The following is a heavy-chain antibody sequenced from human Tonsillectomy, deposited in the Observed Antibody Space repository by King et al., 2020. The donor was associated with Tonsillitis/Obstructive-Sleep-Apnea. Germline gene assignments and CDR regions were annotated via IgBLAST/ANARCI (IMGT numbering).Heavy chain of an antibody. J-gene: IGHJ6*03. Sequence: QLQESGPGLVKPSETLSLTCTVSGGSISSYYWNWIRQPPRKGLEWIGYIYYSGSTNYNPSLKSRVTISVDTSKNQFSLKLSSVTAADTAVYYCARVIPDIVVVPAANYYYYYMDVWGKGTTVTVSS. CDR1: GGSISSYY. CDR3: ARVIPDIVVVPAANYYYYYMDV. CDR2: IYYSGST. D-gene: IGHD2-2*01. V-gene: IGHV4-59*01.